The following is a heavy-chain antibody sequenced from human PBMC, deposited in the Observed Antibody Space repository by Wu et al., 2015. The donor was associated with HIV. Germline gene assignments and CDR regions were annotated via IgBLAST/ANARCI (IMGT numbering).Heavy chain of an antibody. Sequence: QVQLVQSGAEVKKPGASVKVSCKASGYTFTSYYMHWVRQAPGQGLEWMGITNPSGGSTSYAQKFQGRVTMTRDTSTSTVYMELSSLRSEDTAVYYCASGTTGTTPLATPTIDYWARERWSPSP. V-gene: IGHV1-46*01. J-gene: IGHJ4*02. CDR3: ASGTTGTTPLATPTIDY. D-gene: IGHD1-1*01. CDR2: TNPSGGST. CDR1: GYTFTSYY.